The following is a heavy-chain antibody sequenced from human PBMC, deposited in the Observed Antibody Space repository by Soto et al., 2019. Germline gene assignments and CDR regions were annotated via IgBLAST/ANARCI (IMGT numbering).Heavy chain of an antibody. J-gene: IGHJ6*02. CDR2: ISSNGSNI. CDR3: VVPRGSGSYYGRRAYYYYYGMDV. V-gene: IGHV3-64*04. Sequence: PAGSLRLSCSASGFAFYGFPMHWVRQAPGKGLEYVAAISSNGSNIYYADSVKGRFTISRDNAKNSLYLQMNSLRAEDTAVYYCVVPRGSGSYYGRRAYYYYYGMDVWGQGTTVTVSS. D-gene: IGHD3-10*01. CDR1: GFAFYGFP.